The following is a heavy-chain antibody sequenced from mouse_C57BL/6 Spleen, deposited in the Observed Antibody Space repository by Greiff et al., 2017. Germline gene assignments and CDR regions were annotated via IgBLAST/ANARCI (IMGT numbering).Heavy chain of an antibody. CDR2: IDPSDSYT. CDR3: ARMRGYYGSGDYYAMDY. D-gene: IGHD1-1*01. Sequence: VQLQQPGAELVMPGASVKLSCKASGYTFTSYWMHWVKQRPGQGLEWIGEIDPSDSYTNYNQKFQGKSTLTVDKSSSTAYLQLSSLTSEDPAVXYCARMRGYYGSGDYYAMDYWGQGTSVTVSS. V-gene: IGHV1-69*01. J-gene: IGHJ4*01. CDR1: GYTFTSYW.